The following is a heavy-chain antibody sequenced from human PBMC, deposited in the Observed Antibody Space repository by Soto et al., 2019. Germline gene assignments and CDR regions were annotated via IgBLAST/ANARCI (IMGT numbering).Heavy chain of an antibody. Sequence: TSETLSLTCTVSGGSISSSSYYWGWIRQPPGKGLEWIGSIYYSGSTYYNPSLKSRVTISVDTSKNQFSLKLSSVTAADTAVYYCLAVSGYGFEASMGVWGKGTTVTVSS. D-gene: IGHD5-12*01. J-gene: IGHJ6*04. CDR1: GGSISSSSYY. CDR3: LAVSGYGFEASMGV. CDR2: IYYSGST. V-gene: IGHV4-39*01.